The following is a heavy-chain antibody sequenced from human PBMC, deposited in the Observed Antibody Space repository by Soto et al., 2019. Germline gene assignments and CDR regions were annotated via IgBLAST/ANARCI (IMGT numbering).Heavy chain of an antibody. CDR1: GYTFTGYY. CDR3: ARENGDYDIWTDYYTYYYYGLDV. J-gene: IGHJ6*02. CDR2: INPSGGRT. V-gene: IGHV1-46*01. D-gene: IGHD3-9*01. Sequence: ASVKVSCKASGYTFTGYYVHWVRQAPGQGLEWLGIINPSGGRTSYAQTLQGRITVTRDTSTSTVYMQLSSLRSEDTAVYYCARENGDYDIWTDYYTYYYYGLDVWGQGTTVTVSS.